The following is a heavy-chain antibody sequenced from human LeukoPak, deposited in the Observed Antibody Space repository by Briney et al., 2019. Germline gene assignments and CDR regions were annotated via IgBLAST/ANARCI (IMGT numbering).Heavy chain of an antibody. J-gene: IGHJ6*02. CDR3: TGHADGNAVSDYDGMDV. Sequence: GGSLKLSCAASGFTFSSDAMNWGRQASGKGLEWVGRIRSKANSYATAYAASVKGRFTISRDDSKNTAYLQMNSLKTEDTAVYYCTGHADGNAVSDYDGMDVWGQGTTVTVSS. D-gene: IGHD1-14*01. CDR2: IRSKANSYAT. CDR1: GFTFSSDA. V-gene: IGHV3-73*01.